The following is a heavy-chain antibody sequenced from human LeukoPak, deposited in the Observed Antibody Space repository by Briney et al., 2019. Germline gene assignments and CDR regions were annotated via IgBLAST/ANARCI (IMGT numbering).Heavy chain of an antibody. Sequence: GASVKVSCKASGYTFTGYYMHWVRRAPGQGLEWMGWINPNSGGTNYAQKFQGRVTMTRDTSISTACMELSRLRSDDTAVYYCARDLGSMGDYWGQGTLVTVSS. CDR2: INPNSGGT. V-gene: IGHV1-2*02. CDR1: GYTFTGYY. J-gene: IGHJ4*02. CDR3: ARDLGSMGDY. D-gene: IGHD3-10*01.